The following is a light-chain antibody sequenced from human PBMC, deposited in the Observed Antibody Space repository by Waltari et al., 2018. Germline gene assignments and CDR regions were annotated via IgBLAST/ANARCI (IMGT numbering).Light chain of an antibody. CDR2: KDT. CDR3: QSADSSGTYVV. Sequence: SYELTQPPSVSVSPGQTARISCSGDALPKHYAYWYQQKPGQAPVLLIYKDTERPSGIPERFSGSSSGTTVTLTISGVQAEDEADYYCQSADSSGTYVVFGGGTMLTV. CDR1: ALPKHY. J-gene: IGLJ2*01. V-gene: IGLV3-25*03.